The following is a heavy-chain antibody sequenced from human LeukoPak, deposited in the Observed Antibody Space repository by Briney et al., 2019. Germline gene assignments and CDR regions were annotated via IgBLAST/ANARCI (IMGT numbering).Heavy chain of an antibody. J-gene: IGHJ4*02. Sequence: GGSLRLSCAASGFTFSSYGMHWVRQAPGKRLEWVAVISYDGSNKYYADSVKGRFTISRDNSKNTLYLQMNSLRAEDTAVYYCAKEAGGAMVRGVIVPEYYFDYWGQGTLVTVSS. CDR3: AKEAGGAMVRGVIVPEYYFDY. CDR1: GFTFSSYG. V-gene: IGHV3-30*18. CDR2: ISYDGSNK. D-gene: IGHD3-10*01.